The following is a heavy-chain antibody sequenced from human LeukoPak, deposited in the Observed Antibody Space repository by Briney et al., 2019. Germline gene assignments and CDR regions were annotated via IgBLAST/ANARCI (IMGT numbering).Heavy chain of an antibody. D-gene: IGHD3-22*01. V-gene: IGHV1-46*01. CDR1: GYTFTSYY. J-gene: IGHJ4*02. CDR2: INPSGAGT. CDR3: ARDHSSVYFFDY. Sequence: ASVKVSCKASGYTFTSYYMHWVRQAPGQGPEWVGIINPSGAGTTYAQKFQGRVTMTRDTSTSTVYMELSSLRPEDTAVYYCARDHSSVYFFDYWGQGTLITVSS.